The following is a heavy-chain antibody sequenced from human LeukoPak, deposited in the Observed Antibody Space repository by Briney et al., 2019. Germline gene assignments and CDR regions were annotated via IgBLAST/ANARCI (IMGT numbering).Heavy chain of an antibody. J-gene: IGHJ4*02. D-gene: IGHD3-3*01. CDR1: GFTFSSYS. Sequence: GGSLRLSCAASGFTFSSYSMNWVRQAPGKGLEWVSYISSSSSTIYYADSVKGRFTISRDNAKNSLYLQMNSLRAEDTAVYYCARDRITIFGDPFDYWGQGTLVTVSS. CDR3: ARDRITIFGDPFDY. V-gene: IGHV3-48*01. CDR2: ISSSSSTI.